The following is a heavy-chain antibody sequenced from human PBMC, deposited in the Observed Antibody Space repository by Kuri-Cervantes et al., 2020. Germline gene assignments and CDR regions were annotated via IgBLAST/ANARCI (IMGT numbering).Heavy chain of an antibody. J-gene: IGHJ5*02. Sequence: SETLSLTCTVSGGSINHYYWNWIRQPPGRGLEWIGYIYNRGSTNYNPPLKSRVTISVDTSKSQFSPKLTSVTAADTALYYCARDFVGGWIDPWGQGTLVTVSS. D-gene: IGHD4-23*01. V-gene: IGHV4-59*01. CDR2: IYNRGST. CDR3: ARDFVGGWIDP. CDR1: GGSINHYY.